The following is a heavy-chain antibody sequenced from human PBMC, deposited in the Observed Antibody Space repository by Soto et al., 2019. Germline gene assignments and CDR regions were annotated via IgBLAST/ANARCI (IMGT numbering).Heavy chain of an antibody. D-gene: IGHD5-18*01. J-gene: IGHJ4*02. V-gene: IGHV3-23*01. CDR1: GFTLSSYA. Sequence: GGSLRLSCAASGFTLSSYAMSWVRQAPGKGLEWVSAIDGSGGSTYYAGSVKGRFTISRDNSKNTLYLQMSGLRAEDTAVYYCAKGRYRYTYGSFDYSGPGTLLTVSS. CDR3: AKGRYRYTYGSFDY. CDR2: IDGSGGST.